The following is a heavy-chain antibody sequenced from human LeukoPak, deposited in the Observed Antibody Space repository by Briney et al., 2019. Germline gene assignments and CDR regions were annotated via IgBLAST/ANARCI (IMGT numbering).Heavy chain of an antibody. Sequence: PGGSLRLSCAASGFTFSSYAMSWVRQAPGKGLEWVSAISGSGGSTYYADSVKGRFTISRDNSKNTLYLQMNSLRAEDTAVYYCAKRKLLWFGKPIDYWGQGTLVTVSS. CDR1: GFTFSSYA. J-gene: IGHJ4*02. V-gene: IGHV3-23*01. CDR3: AKRKLLWFGKPIDY. CDR2: ISGSGGST. D-gene: IGHD3-10*01.